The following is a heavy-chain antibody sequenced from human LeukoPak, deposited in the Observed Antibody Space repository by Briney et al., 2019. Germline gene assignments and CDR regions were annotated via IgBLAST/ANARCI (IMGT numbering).Heavy chain of an antibody. Sequence: GGSLRPSCAASGFTFSSYEMNWVRQAPGKGLEWISYISSSGSTIYYADSVKGRFTISRDNAKNSLYLQMNSLRAEDTAVYYCAKDGRVVVVAATLSYGWFDPWGQGTLVTVSS. D-gene: IGHD2-15*01. CDR2: ISSSGSTI. CDR1: GFTFSSYE. J-gene: IGHJ5*02. V-gene: IGHV3-48*03. CDR3: AKDGRVVVVAATLSYGWFDP.